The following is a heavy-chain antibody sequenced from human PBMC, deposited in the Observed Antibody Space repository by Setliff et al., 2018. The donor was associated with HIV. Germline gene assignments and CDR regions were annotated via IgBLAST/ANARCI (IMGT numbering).Heavy chain of an antibody. CDR1: GYTFTNYG. CDR2: ISAYNGNT. D-gene: IGHD5-12*01. V-gene: IGHV1-18*01. Sequence: ASVKVSCKTSGYTFTNYGISWVRQAPGQGLEWMGWISAYNGNTNYAEKFQGRVTMTTYTSTSTVYMELSSLRSEDTAFYYCARSAHDSETGYWGQGTLVTVSS. CDR3: ARSAHDSETGY. J-gene: IGHJ4*02.